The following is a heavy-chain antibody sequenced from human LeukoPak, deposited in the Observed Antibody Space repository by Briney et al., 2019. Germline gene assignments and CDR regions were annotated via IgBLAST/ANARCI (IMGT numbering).Heavy chain of an antibody. Sequence: SETLSLTCAVSGGSISSGGYCWSWVRQPPGKGLEWIGYIYHSGSTYYNPSLKSRVTISVDRSKDQFSLKLSSVTAADTAVYYCARAPDYYYGMDVWGQGTTVTVSS. CDR3: ARAPDYYYGMDV. V-gene: IGHV4-30-2*01. CDR2: IYHSGST. CDR1: GGSISSGGYC. J-gene: IGHJ6*02.